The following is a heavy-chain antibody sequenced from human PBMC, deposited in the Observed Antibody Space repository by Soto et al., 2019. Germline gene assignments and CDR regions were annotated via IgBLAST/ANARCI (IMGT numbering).Heavy chain of an antibody. V-gene: IGHV5-51*01. Sequence: GESLKISCEGSGYSFTSYWIGWVRQMPGRGLGWMGIIYPGDSDTRYSPSFQGQVTISADKSISTAYLQWSSLKASDTAMYYCARHDSSGWPEYYYYGMDVWGQGTTVTVSS. CDR2: IYPGDSDT. D-gene: IGHD6-19*01. CDR3: ARHDSSGWPEYYYYGMDV. CDR1: GYSFTSYW. J-gene: IGHJ6*02.